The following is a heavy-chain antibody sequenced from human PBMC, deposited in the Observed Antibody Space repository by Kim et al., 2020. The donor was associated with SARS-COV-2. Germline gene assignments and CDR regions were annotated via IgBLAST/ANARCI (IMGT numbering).Heavy chain of an antibody. D-gene: IGHD2-15*01. CDR3: AKDGWRDY. J-gene: IGHJ4*02. CDR2: GSNK. V-gene: IGHV3-30*02. Sequence: GSNKYYADSVKGRFTSSRDNSKNTLYLQMNSLRAEDTAVYYCAKDGWRDYWGQGTLVTVSS.